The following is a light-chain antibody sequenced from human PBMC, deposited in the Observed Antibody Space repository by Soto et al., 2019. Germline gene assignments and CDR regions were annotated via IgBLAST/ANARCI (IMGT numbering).Light chain of an antibody. Sequence: DIVLTQSQATLSVSPGERATLSCRASQSVSSYLAWYQQKPGQAPRLLIYDASNRATGIPARFSGSGSGTDFTLTISSLEPEDFAVYYCQQRSNWPITFGQGTRLEI. J-gene: IGKJ5*01. CDR1: QSVSSY. CDR2: DAS. V-gene: IGKV3-11*01. CDR3: QQRSNWPIT.